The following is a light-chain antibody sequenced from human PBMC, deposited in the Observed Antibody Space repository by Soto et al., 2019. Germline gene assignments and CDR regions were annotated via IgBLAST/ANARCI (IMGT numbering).Light chain of an antibody. CDR3: QQYGSSPPT. Sequence: EIVLTQSPGTLSLSPGERATLSCRASQTVRDNYLAWYYRKPGQAPRLLIHGVSNRATGIPDRFSGSGSGTDFTLTISGLESEDFAVYYCQQYGSSPPTFGQGTRVEIK. V-gene: IGKV3-20*01. J-gene: IGKJ5*01. CDR1: QTVRDNY. CDR2: GVS.